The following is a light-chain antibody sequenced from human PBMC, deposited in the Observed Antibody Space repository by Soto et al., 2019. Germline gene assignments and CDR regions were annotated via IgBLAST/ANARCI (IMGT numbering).Light chain of an antibody. CDR3: QQYYSYPQT. Sequence: AIRMTQSPSSFSASTGDRVTITCRASQDISSYLAWYQQKPGKAPKLLIYAASTLQSGVPSRFSGSGSGTDFTLTISCLQSEDFATYYCQQYYSYPQTFGPGTKVDIK. J-gene: IGKJ3*01. CDR2: AAS. V-gene: IGKV1-8*01. CDR1: QDISSY.